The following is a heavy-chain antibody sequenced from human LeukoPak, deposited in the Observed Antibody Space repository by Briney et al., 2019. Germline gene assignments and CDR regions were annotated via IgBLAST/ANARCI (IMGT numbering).Heavy chain of an antibody. CDR3: ARGRSDNYYDSSGYSNYFDY. CDR1: GGSISSYY. D-gene: IGHD3-22*01. CDR2: IYYSGST. Sequence: SETLSLTCTVSGGSISSYYWSWIRQPPGKGLEWIGYIYYSGSTNYNPSLKSRVTISVDTSKNQFSLKLSSVTAADTAVYYCARGRSDNYYDSSGYSNYFDYWGQGTLVTVSS. V-gene: IGHV4-59*12. J-gene: IGHJ4*02.